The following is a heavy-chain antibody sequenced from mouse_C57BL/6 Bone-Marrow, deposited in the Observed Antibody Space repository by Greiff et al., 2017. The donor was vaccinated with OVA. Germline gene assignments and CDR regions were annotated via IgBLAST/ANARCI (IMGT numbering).Heavy chain of an antibody. J-gene: IGHJ1*03. CDR2: GQGLEWIG. D-gene: IGHD1-1*01. CDR1: YTFSRRVH. CDR3: YEDSAVYAGAWAYCYGSRYWYFDV. V-gene: IGHV1-87*01. Sequence: QVQLQQSGPELARPWASVKISCQAFYTFSRRVHFAIRDTNYWMQWVKQRPGQGLEWIGAIYPGNGDTSYNQKFKGKATLTADKSSRTAYMHLSSLTYEDSAVYAGAWAYCYGSRYWYFDVWGTGTTVTVSS.